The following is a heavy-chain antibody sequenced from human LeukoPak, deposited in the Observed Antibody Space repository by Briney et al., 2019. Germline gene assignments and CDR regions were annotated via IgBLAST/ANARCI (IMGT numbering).Heavy chain of an antibody. Sequence: GGSLRLSCAASGFTFSSYSMNWVRQAPGKGLEWVSSISSSSSYIYYADSVKGRFTISRDNAKNSLYLQMNSLRAEDTAVYYCARDRVSSWKRNYFDYWGQGTLVTVSS. CDR2: ISSSSSYI. D-gene: IGHD6-13*01. CDR3: ARDRVSSWKRNYFDY. CDR1: GFTFSSYS. V-gene: IGHV3-21*01. J-gene: IGHJ4*02.